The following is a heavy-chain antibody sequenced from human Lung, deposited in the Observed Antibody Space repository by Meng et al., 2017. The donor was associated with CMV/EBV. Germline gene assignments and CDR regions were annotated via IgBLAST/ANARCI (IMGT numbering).Heavy chain of an antibody. V-gene: IGHV4-34*01. CDR2: INHSGST. CDR1: GGSFSGYY. D-gene: IGHD2-2*02. CDR3: ARGIRYYTSTHDLEY. J-gene: IGHJ4*02. Sequence: SXTXSLXCAVYGGSFSGYYWSWIRQPPGKGLEWIGEINHSGSTNYKPSLKSRVTISVDTSKKQFSLKLSYVPAADTAVYYCARGIRYYTSTHDLEYWAQGTLVTVSS.